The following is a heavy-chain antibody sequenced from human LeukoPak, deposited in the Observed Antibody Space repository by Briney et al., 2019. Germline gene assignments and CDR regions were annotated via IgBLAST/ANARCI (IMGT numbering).Heavy chain of an antibody. CDR1: GFTFSSLS. CDR3: ARKGDYHDY. V-gene: IGHV3-48*02. J-gene: IGHJ4*02. Sequence: PGGSLRLSCTASGFTFSSLSMNWVRQAPEKGLEWVSYISGTSSNIYYADSVKGRFTTSRDNAKNSLYLQMNSLRDEDTAVYYCARKGDYHDYWGQGTLVTVSS. CDR2: ISGTSSNI.